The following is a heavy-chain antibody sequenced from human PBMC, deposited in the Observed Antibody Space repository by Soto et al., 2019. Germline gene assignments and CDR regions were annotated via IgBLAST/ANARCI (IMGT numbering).Heavy chain of an antibody. CDR3: ARARPDTAMAVDY. V-gene: IGHV4-59*01. D-gene: IGHD5-18*01. CDR1: GGSISSYY. CDR2: IFYSGST. J-gene: IGHJ4*02. Sequence: PSETLSLTCTVSGGSISSYYWSWIRQPPGRGLEWIGHIFYSGSTNYNPALKSRVTISVDTSKNQFSLKLNSVTAADTAVYYCARARPDTAMAVDYWGQGTQVIVSS.